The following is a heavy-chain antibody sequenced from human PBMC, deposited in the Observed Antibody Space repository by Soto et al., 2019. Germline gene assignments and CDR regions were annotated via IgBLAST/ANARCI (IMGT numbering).Heavy chain of an antibody. CDR2: IIPILGIA. V-gene: IGHV1-69*02. CDR3: ARAQGVVITTGWYFDL. D-gene: IGHD3-22*01. CDR1: GGTFSSYT. J-gene: IGHJ2*01. Sequence: QVQLVQSGAEVKKPGSSVKVSCKASGGTFSSYTISWVRQAPGQGLEWMGRIIPILGIANYAQKFQGRVTITADKSTSTAYMELSSLRAEDTAVYYWARAQGVVITTGWYFDLWGRGTLVTVSS.